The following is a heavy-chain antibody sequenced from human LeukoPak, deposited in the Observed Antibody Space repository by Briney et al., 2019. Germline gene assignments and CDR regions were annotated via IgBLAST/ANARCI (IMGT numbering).Heavy chain of an antibody. D-gene: IGHD5-12*01. CDR2: INPNSGGT. Sequence: ASVTVSRKASGYTFTVYYMHWVRQAPRQGLDWIAWINPNSGGTNYAQKFQGRVTMTRDTSISTAYMELSRLRSDDTAVYYCARDRASGYDLRLFDYWGQGTLVTVSS. CDR1: GYTFTVYY. CDR3: ARDRASGYDLRLFDY. J-gene: IGHJ4*02. V-gene: IGHV1-2*02.